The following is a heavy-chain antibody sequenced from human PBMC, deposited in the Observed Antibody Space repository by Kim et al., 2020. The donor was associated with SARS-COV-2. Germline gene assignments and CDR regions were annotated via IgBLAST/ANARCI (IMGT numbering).Heavy chain of an antibody. V-gene: IGHV4-39*01. J-gene: IGHJ4*02. D-gene: IGHD6-19*01. CDR1: GGSISSTIYS. Sequence: SETLSLTCTVSGGSISSTIYSWGWIRQPPGKTLEWIGSILYSGRAYYNPSLRSRVTLSVDTSKNQVSLNLSSVTAADTAVYYCARMRGTVAGTQFVEYWGQGPLVTVSS. CDR3: ARMRGTVAGTQFVEY. CDR2: ILYSGRA.